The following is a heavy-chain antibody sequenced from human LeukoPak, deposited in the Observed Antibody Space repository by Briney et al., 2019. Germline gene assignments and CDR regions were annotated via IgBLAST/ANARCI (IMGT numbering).Heavy chain of an antibody. J-gene: IGHJ6*02. CDR2: ISGSGGST. CDR1: GFTFSTYA. CDR3: ARDTTTVPSYYYGMDV. D-gene: IGHD4-11*01. Sequence: GGSLRLSCAASGFTFSTYAMSWVRQAPGKGLEWVSAISGSGGSTYYADSVKGRFIISSDNSKNTLFLQMSSLRAEDTAVYYCARDTTTVPSYYYGMDVWGQGTTVTVSS. V-gene: IGHV3-23*01.